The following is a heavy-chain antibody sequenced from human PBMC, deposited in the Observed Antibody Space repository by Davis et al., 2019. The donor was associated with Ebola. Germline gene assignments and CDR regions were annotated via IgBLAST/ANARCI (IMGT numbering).Heavy chain of an antibody. CDR1: GFTVSSNY. CDR3: ARGYVAARPGYYYGMDV. D-gene: IGHD6-6*01. Sequence: PGGSLRLSCAVSGFTVSSNYMSWVLQAPGKGLEWVSVIYSGGSTYYADSVKGRFTISRDNSKNTLYLQMNSLRAEDTAVYYCARGYVAARPGYYYGMDVWGQGTTVTVSS. J-gene: IGHJ6*02. V-gene: IGHV3-53*01. CDR2: IYSGGST.